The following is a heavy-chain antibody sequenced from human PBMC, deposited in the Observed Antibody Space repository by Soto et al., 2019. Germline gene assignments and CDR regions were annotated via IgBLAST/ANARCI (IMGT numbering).Heavy chain of an antibody. V-gene: IGHV3-30*18. Sequence: PGGPLRLSCAASGFTFSSYGMHLVRQALGKALEWVAFISYNGNYKYHADSVKGRFTVSRDNSKNTRYLQINSLRPEDTAVYNCAKDGDAAAAGYYFDYSGQGTLVTVSS. CDR1: GFTFSSYG. CDR3: AKDGDAAAAGYYFDY. D-gene: IGHD6-13*01. CDR2: ISYNGNYK. J-gene: IGHJ4*02.